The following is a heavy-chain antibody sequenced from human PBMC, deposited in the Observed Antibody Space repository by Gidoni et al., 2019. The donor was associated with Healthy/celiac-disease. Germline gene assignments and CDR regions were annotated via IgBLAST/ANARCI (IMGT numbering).Heavy chain of an antibody. V-gene: IGHV3-21*01. CDR2: ISSSSSYI. CDR1: GFTFSSSS. J-gene: IGHJ4*02. CDR3: ARDVPNIRKGGVFDY. D-gene: IGHD1-26*01. Sequence: EVQLVESGGGLVKPGGSLRLSCAASGFTFSSSSMNWVRQAPGKGLEWVSSISSSSSYIYYADSVKGRFTISRDNAKNSLYLQMNSLRAEDTAVYYCARDVPNIRKGGVFDYWGQGTLVTVSS.